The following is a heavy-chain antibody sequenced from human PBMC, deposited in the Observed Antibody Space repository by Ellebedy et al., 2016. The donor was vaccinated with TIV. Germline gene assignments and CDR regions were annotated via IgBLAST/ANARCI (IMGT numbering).Heavy chain of an antibody. CDR2: IWYDGSNK. CDR1: GLTFSRYG. J-gene: IGHJ6*02. CDR3: ARDEMPPPIAAAGDYYYYGMDV. V-gene: IGHV3-33*01. Sequence: PGGSLRLSCAASGLTFSRYGMHWVRQAPGKGLEWVAVIWYDGSNKYYADSVKGRFTISRDNSKNTLYLQMNSLRAEDTAVYYCARDEMPPPIAAAGDYYYYGMDVWGQGTTVTVSS. D-gene: IGHD6-13*01.